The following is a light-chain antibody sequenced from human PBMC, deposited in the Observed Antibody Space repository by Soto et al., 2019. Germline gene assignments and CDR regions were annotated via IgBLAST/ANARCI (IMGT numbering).Light chain of an antibody. V-gene: IGLV1-44*01. J-gene: IGLJ1*01. CDR3: AAWDASLNGYV. CDR2: NSY. CDR1: SSNIGSKT. Sequence: HSALTQPPSASGTPGQRVTISCSGSSSNIGSKTVNWYQQLPGTVPKLLIYNSYQRPSGVPDRFSGSKSGTSASLAISGLQSEDEADYYCAAWDASLNGYVFGAGTKLTVL.